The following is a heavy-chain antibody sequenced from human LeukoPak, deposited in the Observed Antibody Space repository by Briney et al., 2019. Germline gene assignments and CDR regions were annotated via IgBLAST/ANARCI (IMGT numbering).Heavy chain of an antibody. D-gene: IGHD2-21*02. CDR2: IIPILATA. Sequence: VASVKVSCKASGYTFTINHIYWVRQAPGQGLEWMGGIIPILATANYAQKFQGRVTITADESTSTAYMELSSLRSEDTAVYYCATSPTSDSPGYWGQGTLVTVSS. CDR1: GYTFTINH. V-gene: IGHV1-69*13. CDR3: ATSPTSDSPGY. J-gene: IGHJ4*02.